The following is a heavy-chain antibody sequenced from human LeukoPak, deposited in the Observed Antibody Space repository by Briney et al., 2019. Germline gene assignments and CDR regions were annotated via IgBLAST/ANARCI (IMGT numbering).Heavy chain of an antibody. CDR3: ARDRLVGASRADAFDI. D-gene: IGHD1-26*01. V-gene: IGHV1-18*01. CDR2: ISAYNGNT. CDR1: GYTFTSYG. Sequence: ASVKVSCKASGYTFTSYGISWVRQAPGQGLEWMGWISAYNGNTNYAQKLQGRVTMTTDTSTSTAYMELRSLRSDDTAVYYCARDRLVGASRADAFDIRGQGTMVTVSS. J-gene: IGHJ3*02.